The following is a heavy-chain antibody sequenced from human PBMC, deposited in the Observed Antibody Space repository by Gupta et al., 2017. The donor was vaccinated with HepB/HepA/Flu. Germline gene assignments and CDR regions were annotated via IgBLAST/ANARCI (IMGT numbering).Heavy chain of an antibody. CDR3: AKFLLPRYCSSTSCSEDYYYYYYYGMDV. CDR1: GFTFSSYA. J-gene: IGHJ6*02. Sequence: EVQLLESGGGLVQPGGSLRLSCAASGFTFSSYAMSWVRQAPGKGLEWVSAISGSGGSTYYADSVKGRFTISRDNSKNTLYLQMNSLRAEDTAVYYCAKFLLPRYCSSTSCSEDYYYYYYYGMDVWGQGTTVTVSS. V-gene: IGHV3-23*01. D-gene: IGHD2-2*01. CDR2: ISGSGGST.